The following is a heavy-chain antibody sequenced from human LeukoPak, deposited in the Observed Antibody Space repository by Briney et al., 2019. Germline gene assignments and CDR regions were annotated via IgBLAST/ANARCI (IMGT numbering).Heavy chain of an antibody. CDR1: GGSISSSSYY. CDR3: ARLSLGTMVRGVIHY. J-gene: IGHJ4*02. Sequence: SETLSLTCTVSGGSISSSSYYWGWIRQPPGKGLEWIGSIYYSGSTYYNPSLKSRVTISVDTSKNQFSLKLSSVTAADTAEYYCARLSLGTMVRGVIHYWGQGTLVTVSS. CDR2: IYYSGST. D-gene: IGHD3-10*01. V-gene: IGHV4-39*01.